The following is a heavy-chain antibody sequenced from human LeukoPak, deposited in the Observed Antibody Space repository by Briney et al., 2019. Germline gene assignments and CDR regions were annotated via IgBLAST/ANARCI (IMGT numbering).Heavy chain of an antibody. D-gene: IGHD6-13*01. CDR2: IYYSGST. CDR1: GGSISSGDYY. J-gene: IGHJ3*02. CDR3: AIYLGYSSSWYGARDAFDI. Sequence: PSETLSLTCTVSGGSISSGDYYWSWIRQPPGKGLEWIGYIYYSGSTYYNPSLKSRVTISVDTSKNQFSLKLSSVTAADTAVYYCAIYLGYSSSWYGARDAFDIWGQGTMVTVSS. V-gene: IGHV4-30-4*01.